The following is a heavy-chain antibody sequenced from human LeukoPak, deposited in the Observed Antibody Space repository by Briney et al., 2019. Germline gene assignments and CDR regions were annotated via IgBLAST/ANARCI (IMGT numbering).Heavy chain of an antibody. D-gene: IGHD3-22*01. Sequence: SETLSLTCAVYGGSFSGYYWSWIRQPPGKGLEWVGEINHSGSTNYNPSLKSRVTISVYTSKNQFSLKLSSVAAADTAVYYCARPNYYDSSGYWAYWGQGTLVTVSS. V-gene: IGHV4-34*01. J-gene: IGHJ4*02. CDR3: ARPNYYDSSGYWAY. CDR2: INHSGST. CDR1: GGSFSGYY.